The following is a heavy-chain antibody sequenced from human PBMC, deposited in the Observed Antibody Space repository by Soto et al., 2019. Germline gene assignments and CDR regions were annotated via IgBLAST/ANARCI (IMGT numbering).Heavy chain of an antibody. Sequence: GASVKVSCKASGYTFTSYAMHWVRQAPGQRLEWMGWINAGNGNTKYSQKFQGRVTITRDTSASTAYMELSSLRSEDTAVYYCARVVVVVAAANYYYYMDVWGKGTTVTVSS. D-gene: IGHD2-15*01. V-gene: IGHV1-3*01. CDR2: INAGNGNT. CDR1: GYTFTSYA. J-gene: IGHJ6*03. CDR3: ARVVVVVAAANYYYYMDV.